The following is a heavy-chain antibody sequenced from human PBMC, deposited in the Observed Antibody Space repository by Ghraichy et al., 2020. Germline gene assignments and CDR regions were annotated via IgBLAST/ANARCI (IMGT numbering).Heavy chain of an antibody. Sequence: GGSLRLSCAASGFPFSNYAMHWVRQAPGKGLEWVSYISREGRNKYYADSVKGRFSISRDNARNSLYLQMNSLRDEDTAVYYCTRACEDDWYFLFWGRGTLVTVSS. CDR1: GFPFSNYA. CDR3: TRACEDDWYFLF. CDR2: ISREGRNK. V-gene: IGHV3-48*03. J-gene: IGHJ2*01.